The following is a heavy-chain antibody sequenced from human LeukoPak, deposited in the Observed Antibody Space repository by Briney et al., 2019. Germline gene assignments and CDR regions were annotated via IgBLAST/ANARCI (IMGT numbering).Heavy chain of an antibody. CDR2: INLSGGSA. CDR1: GYTFTSHY. CDR3: ARDSPYCSGGSCYSPPTSPTFDY. J-gene: IGHJ4*02. Sequence: GASVKVSCKASGYTFTSHYMHWVRQAPGRGLEWMGTINLSGGSATYAQKFQGRVTMTRDTSTSTVYMELSSLRSEDTAVYYCARDSPYCSGGSCYSPPTSPTFDYWGQGALVTVSS. D-gene: IGHD2-15*01. V-gene: IGHV1-46*01.